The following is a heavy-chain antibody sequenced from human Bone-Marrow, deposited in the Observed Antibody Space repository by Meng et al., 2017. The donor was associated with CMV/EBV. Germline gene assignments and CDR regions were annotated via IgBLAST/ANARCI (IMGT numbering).Heavy chain of an antibody. Sequence: GGLLRLPCAAPGSTSSNAWLSWVRQAPGKGLEWVGRIKSKTDGGTTEYAAPVKGRFTISRDDSKNTLYLQMNSLKTEDTAVYYCTTDGIVVVPAAIERSYYYYGMDVWGQGTTVTVSS. CDR2: IKSKTDGGTT. V-gene: IGHV3-15*01. D-gene: IGHD2-2*01. CDR1: GSTSSNAW. CDR3: TTDGIVVVPAAIERSYYYYGMDV. J-gene: IGHJ6*02.